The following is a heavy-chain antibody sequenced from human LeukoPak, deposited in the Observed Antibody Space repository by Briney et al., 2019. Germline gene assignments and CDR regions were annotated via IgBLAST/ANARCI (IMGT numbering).Heavy chain of an antibody. D-gene: IGHD6-19*01. Sequence: SETLSLTCTVSGGSISSGSYYWGWIRQPPGKGLEWIGSIYHSGSTYYNPSLKSRVTISVDTSKNQFSLKLSSVTAADTAVYYCARRGSGWEVYYFDYWGQGTLVTVSS. J-gene: IGHJ4*02. CDR3: ARRGSGWEVYYFDY. CDR2: IYHSGST. CDR1: GGSISSGSYY. V-gene: IGHV4-39*07.